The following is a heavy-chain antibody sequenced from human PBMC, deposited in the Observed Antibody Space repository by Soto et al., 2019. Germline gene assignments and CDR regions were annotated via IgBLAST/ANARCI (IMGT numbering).Heavy chain of an antibody. CDR2: ISGSGGST. J-gene: IGHJ4*02. D-gene: IGHD3-16*01. V-gene: IGHV3-23*01. Sequence: EVQLLESGGGLVQPGGSLRLSCAASGFTFSSYAMSWVRQAPGKGLEWVSAISGSGGSTYYADSVKGRFTISKDNSKTTMHLQMNSLTAEDTAVYYCAKAPVKSVWGSFDYWGQGTLVTVSS. CDR3: AKAPVKSVWGSFDY. CDR1: GFTFSSYA.